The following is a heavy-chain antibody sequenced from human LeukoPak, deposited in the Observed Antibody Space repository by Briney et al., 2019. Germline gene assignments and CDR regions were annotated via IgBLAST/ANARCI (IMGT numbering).Heavy chain of an antibody. CDR3: AKDLGYCSGGSCYFDYAFDI. J-gene: IGHJ3*02. V-gene: IGHV3-23*01. CDR2: ISGSGGST. CDR1: GFTFSDYY. Sequence: GGSLRLSCAASGFTFSDYYMSWIRQAPGKGLEWVSAISGSGGSTYYADSVKGRFTISRDNSKNTLYLQMNSLRAEDTAVYYCAKDLGYCSGGSCYFDYAFDIWGQGTMVTVSS. D-gene: IGHD2-15*01.